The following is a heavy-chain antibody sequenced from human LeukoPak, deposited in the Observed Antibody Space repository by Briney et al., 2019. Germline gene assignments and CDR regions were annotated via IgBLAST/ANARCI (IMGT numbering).Heavy chain of an antibody. V-gene: IGHV3-23*01. J-gene: IGHJ3*02. CDR3: AKDLVGIVGAYDAFDI. CDR1: GFTFSSYA. Sequence: GGSLRLSCAASGFTFSSYAMSWVRQAPGKGLEWVSAISGSGGSTYYADSVKGRFTISRDNSKNTLYLQMNSLRAEDTAVYYCAKDLVGIVGAYDAFDIWGQGTIVTVSS. CDR2: ISGSGGST. D-gene: IGHD1-26*01.